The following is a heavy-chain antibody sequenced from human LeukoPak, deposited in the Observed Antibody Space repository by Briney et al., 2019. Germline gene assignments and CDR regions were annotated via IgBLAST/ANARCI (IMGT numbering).Heavy chain of an antibody. D-gene: IGHD6-13*01. Sequence: ASVKVSCKASGYTFTSYDINWVRQATGQGLEWMGWMNPNSGNTGYAQKFQGRVTITRNTSISTAYMELSSLRSEDTAVYYCAVGIAAAGTSDYWGQGTLVTASS. V-gene: IGHV1-8*03. CDR1: GYTFTSYD. J-gene: IGHJ4*02. CDR3: AVGIAAAGTSDY. CDR2: MNPNSGNT.